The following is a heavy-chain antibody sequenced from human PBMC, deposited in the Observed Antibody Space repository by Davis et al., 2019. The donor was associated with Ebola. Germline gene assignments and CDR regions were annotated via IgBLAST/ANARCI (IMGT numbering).Heavy chain of an antibody. CDR3: ARTQFYFDS. J-gene: IGHJ4*02. CDR1: GFTFSTYW. Sequence: GESLKISCAASGFTFSTYWMNWVRQAPGKGLVWVSRISGDESTTDYADSVKGRFTISRDNVKNMLYLQMNSLRAEDTAVYYCARTQFYFDSWGQGILVTVSS. CDR2: ISGDESTT. V-gene: IGHV3-74*01.